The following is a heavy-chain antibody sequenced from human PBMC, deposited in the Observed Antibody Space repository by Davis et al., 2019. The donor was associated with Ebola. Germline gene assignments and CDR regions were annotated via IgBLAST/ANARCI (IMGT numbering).Heavy chain of an antibody. J-gene: IGHJ4*02. V-gene: IGHV3-23*01. CDR2: ISGSGGST. CDR3: ARVYYYVVS. CDR1: GFTFSSYA. Sequence: GESLKISCAASGFTFSSYAMSWVRQAPGKGLEWVSAISGSGGSTYYADSVKGRFTISRDNSKNTLYLQMNSLRAEDTAVYYCARVYYYVVSWGQGTLVTVSS. D-gene: IGHD3-10*02.